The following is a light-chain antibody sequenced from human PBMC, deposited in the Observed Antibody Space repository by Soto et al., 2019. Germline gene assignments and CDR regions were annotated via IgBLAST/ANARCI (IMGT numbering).Light chain of an antibody. CDR2: DVS. CDR3: GSYAGTYTL. V-gene: IGLV2-11*01. CDR1: SSDVGGYNY. J-gene: IGLJ2*01. Sequence: QSALTQPRSVSGSPGRSVTISCTGTSSDVGGYNYVSLYQQFSGKAPKLMIYDVSERPSGVPDRFSGSTSGNTASLTISGLQAEDEAYYYCGSYAGTYTLFGGGTKLTVL.